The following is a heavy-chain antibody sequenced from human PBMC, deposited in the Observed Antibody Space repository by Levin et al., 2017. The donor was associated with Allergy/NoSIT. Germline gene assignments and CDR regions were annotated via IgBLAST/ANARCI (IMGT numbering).Heavy chain of an antibody. J-gene: IGHJ4*02. CDR2: ISGHGRNT. CDR3: VKDFAGAGDYYFDS. D-gene: IGHD7-27*01. V-gene: IGHV3-23*01. Sequence: GESLKISCAASGFNFFSYAMGWVRQAPGKGLEGVSVISGHGRNTFYADSVKGRFTISRDDSTNTLILQMDSLRVEDTAIYFCVKDFAGAGDYYFDSWGQGTHVTVSS. CDR1: GFNFFSYA.